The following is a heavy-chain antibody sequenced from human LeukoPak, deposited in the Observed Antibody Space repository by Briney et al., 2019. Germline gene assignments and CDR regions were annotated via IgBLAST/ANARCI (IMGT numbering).Heavy chain of an antibody. V-gene: IGHV3-30*04. J-gene: IGHJ6*03. CDR2: ISYDGSNK. CDR3: ARDQPHGFYYYYYMDV. Sequence: GGSLRLSCTASGFTFSSYAMHWVRQAPGKGLEWVAVISYDGSNKYYADSVKGRFTISRDNSKNTLYLQMNSLRAEDTAVYYCARDQPHGFYYYYYMDVWGKGTTVTVSS. CDR1: GFTFSSYA.